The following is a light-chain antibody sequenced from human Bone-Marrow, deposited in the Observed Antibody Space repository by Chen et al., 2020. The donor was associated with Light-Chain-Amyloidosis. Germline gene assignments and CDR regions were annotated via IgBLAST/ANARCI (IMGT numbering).Light chain of an antibody. CDR3: SSYTITNTLV. Sequence: QSALTQPASVSGSPGQSITISCTGTSSDVGGYNHGSWYQQHPDNAPKLMIYEVTNRPSWVPDRFSGSKSDNTAPLTISGLQTEDEADYFCSSYTITNTLVFGSGTRVTVL. CDR1: SSDVGGYNH. J-gene: IGLJ1*01. V-gene: IGLV2-14*01. CDR2: EVT.